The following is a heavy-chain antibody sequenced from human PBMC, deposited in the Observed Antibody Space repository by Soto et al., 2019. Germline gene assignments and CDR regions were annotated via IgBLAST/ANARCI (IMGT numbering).Heavy chain of an antibody. V-gene: IGHV1-69*02. CDR3: ARKVEKRGVSVEL. CDR2: IIPILGIA. Sequence: SVKVSCKASGGTFSSYTISWVRQAPGQGLEWMGRIIPILGIANYAQKFQGRVTITADKSTSTAYMELSSLRSEDTAVYYCARKVEKRGVSVELWGQGTLVTVSS. CDR1: GGTFSSYT. D-gene: IGHD3-10*01. J-gene: IGHJ4*02.